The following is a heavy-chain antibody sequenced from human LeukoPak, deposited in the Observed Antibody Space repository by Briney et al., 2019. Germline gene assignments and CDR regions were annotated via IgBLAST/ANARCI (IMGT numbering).Heavy chain of an antibody. V-gene: IGHV4-34*01. D-gene: IGHD5-24*01. CDR2: INHSGST. Sequence: PSETLSLTCAVYGGSFSGYYWSWIRQPPGKGLEWIGEINHSGSTNYNPSLKSRVTISVDTSKNQFSLKLSSVTAADTAVYYCARDPHGYNSWGVDYWGQGTLVTVSS. CDR1: GGSFSGYY. CDR3: ARDPHGYNSWGVDY. J-gene: IGHJ4*02.